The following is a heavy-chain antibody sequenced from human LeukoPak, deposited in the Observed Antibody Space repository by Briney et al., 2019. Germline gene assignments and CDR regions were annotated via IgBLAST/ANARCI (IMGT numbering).Heavy chain of an antibody. J-gene: IGHJ4*02. CDR1: GFTFSSYA. V-gene: IGHV3-23*01. CDR3: AKVSMIVVVITRGPFDY. D-gene: IGHD3-22*01. Sequence: GGSLRLSCAASGFTFSSYAMSWVRQAPGKGLEWVSAISGSGGSTYYADSVKGRFTISRDNSKNTLYLQMNSLRAEDTAVYYCAKVSMIVVVITRGPFDYWGQGTLVTVSS. CDR2: ISGSGGST.